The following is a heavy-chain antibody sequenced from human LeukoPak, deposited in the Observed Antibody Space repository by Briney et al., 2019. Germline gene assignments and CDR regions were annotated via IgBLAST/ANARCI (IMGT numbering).Heavy chain of an antibody. CDR2: ISGSGGRT. CDR3: AKGGVTAEWFDP. V-gene: IGHV3-23*01. Sequence: PGGALRVSCTASGFIISSYAMSWVRQAPGRGLEGVSTISGSGGRTYYADSVKGRFAISRDNYKNTLYLQMNSLRAEATAVYYCAKGGVTAEWFDPWGQETLVAVSS. CDR1: GFIISSYA. D-gene: IGHD2-8*02. J-gene: IGHJ5*02.